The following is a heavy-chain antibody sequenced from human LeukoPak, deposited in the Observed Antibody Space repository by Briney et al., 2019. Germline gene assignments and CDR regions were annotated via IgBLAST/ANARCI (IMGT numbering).Heavy chain of an antibody. V-gene: IGHV1-18*01. CDR3: ARGGYDSSGSNFDY. J-gene: IGHJ4*02. Sequence: ASVIVSCKASGYTFTNYAMNWVRQAPGQGLEWMGWISAYNGNTNYAQKLQGRVTMTADTSTSTAYMELRSLRSDDTAVYYCARGGYDSSGSNFDYWGQGTLVTVSS. CDR2: ISAYNGNT. D-gene: IGHD3-22*01. CDR1: GYTFTNYA.